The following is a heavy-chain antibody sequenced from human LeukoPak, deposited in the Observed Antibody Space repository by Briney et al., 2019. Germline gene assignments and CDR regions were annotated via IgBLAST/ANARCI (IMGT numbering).Heavy chain of an antibody. Sequence: GGSLRLSCAASGFIFSTYALSWVRQAPGKGLEWASSISGSGGSTYHADSVKGRFTISRDSSKNALYLQMNSLRAEDTAIYYCARVIRAAPGKGYFDYWGQGTLVTVSS. CDR1: GFIFSTYA. CDR3: ARVIRAAPGKGYFDY. J-gene: IGHJ4*02. V-gene: IGHV3-23*01. D-gene: IGHD6-13*01. CDR2: ISGSGGST.